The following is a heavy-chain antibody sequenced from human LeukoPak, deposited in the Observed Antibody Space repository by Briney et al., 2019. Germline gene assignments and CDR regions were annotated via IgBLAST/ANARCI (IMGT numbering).Heavy chain of an antibody. V-gene: IGHV5-51*01. D-gene: IGHD6-13*01. CDR3: ARRSDLSSSWYFDY. CDR1: GYCFTSYW. CDR2: IYPGDSDT. Sequence: GASLQISCKGSGYCFTSYWIGWVRQMPGKGLEWMGIIYPGDSDTRYSPSFQGQVTIAADKSISTSYLQWSSLKASDTAMYYCARRSDLSSSWYFDYWGQGTLVTVSS. J-gene: IGHJ4*02.